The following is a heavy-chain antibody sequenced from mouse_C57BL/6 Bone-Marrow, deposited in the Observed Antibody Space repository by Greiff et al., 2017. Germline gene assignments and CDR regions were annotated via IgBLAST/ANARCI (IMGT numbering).Heavy chain of an antibody. Sequence: EVKLQQSGAELVRPGASVKLSCTASGFNIKDDYMHWVKQRPEQGLEWIGWIDPENGDTEYASKFKGKSTLTVDKSSSTAYMQLSSLTSEDSAVYYCAREGSMGYYYGSSWGQGTLVTVSA. D-gene: IGHD1-1*01. CDR3: AREGSMGYYYGSS. CDR2: IDPENGDT. J-gene: IGHJ3*01. V-gene: IGHV14-4*01. CDR1: GFNIKDDY.